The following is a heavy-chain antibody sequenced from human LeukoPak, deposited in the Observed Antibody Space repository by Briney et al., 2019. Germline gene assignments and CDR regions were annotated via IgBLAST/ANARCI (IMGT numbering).Heavy chain of an antibody. V-gene: IGHV4-30-4*01. J-gene: IGHJ6*04. CDR3: ARGGGRRYYYYGMDV. CDR2: IYYSGST. Sequence: SETLSLTCTVSGGSISSGDYYWSWIRQPPGKGLEWIGYIYYSGSTYYNPSLKSRVTISVDTSKNQFSLKLSSVTAADTAVYYCARGGGRRYYYYGMDVWGRGTTVTVSS. CDR1: GGSISSGDYY. D-gene: IGHD1-26*01.